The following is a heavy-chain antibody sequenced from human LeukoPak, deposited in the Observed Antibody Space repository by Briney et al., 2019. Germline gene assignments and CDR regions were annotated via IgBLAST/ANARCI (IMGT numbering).Heavy chain of an antibody. CDR1: GFTLSSYW. CDR2: ISSSSSYI. CDR3: ARDSSPGQLPFDY. D-gene: IGHD1-14*01. J-gene: IGHJ4*02. Sequence: GGSLRLSCAASGFTLSSYWMQWVRQVPGKGLEWVSSISSSSSYIYYADSVKGRFTISRDNAKNSLYLQMNSLRAEDTAVYYCARDSSPGQLPFDYWGQGTLVTVSS. V-gene: IGHV3-21*01.